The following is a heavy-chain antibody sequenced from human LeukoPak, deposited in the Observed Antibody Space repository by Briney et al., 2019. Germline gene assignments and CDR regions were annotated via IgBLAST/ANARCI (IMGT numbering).Heavy chain of an antibody. J-gene: IGHJ3*02. CDR1: GGSISSSSYY. D-gene: IGHD2-15*01. CDR3: ARPCSGGSCYSNDAFDI. CDR2: IYYSGST. Sequence: PSETLSLTCTVSGGSISSSSYYWGWIRQPPGKGLEWIGSIYYSGSTYYNPSLKSRVTISVDTSKNQFSLELSSVTAADTAVYYCARPCSGGSCYSNDAFDIWGQGTMVTVSS. V-gene: IGHV4-39*01.